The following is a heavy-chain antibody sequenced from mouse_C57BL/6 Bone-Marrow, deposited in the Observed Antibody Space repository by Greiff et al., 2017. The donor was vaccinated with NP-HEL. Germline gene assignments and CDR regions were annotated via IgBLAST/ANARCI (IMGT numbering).Heavy chain of an antibody. D-gene: IGHD2-10*01. J-gene: IGHJ3*01. V-gene: IGHV1-69*01. CDR2: IDPSDSYT. CDR3: ARAAYSEFAC. CDR1: GYTFTSYW. Sequence: QVQLQQPGAELVMPGASVKLSCKASGYTFTSYWMHWVKQRPGQGLEWIGEIDPSDSYTNYNQQFKGKSTLTVDNSSITAYMQLSSLTSEDSAVYYCARAAYSEFACWGQRTLVTVSA.